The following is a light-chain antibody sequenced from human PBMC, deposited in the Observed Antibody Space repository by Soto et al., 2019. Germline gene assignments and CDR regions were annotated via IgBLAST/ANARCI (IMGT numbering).Light chain of an antibody. CDR3: QQYGSSPRIT. V-gene: IGKV3-20*01. Sequence: EIVMTQSPASLSLSPGERASLACRANESGSTNLAWYQQKAGQAPRLLIYGASSRATGIPDRFSGSGSGTDFTLTISRLEPEDFAVYYCQQYGSSPRITFGQGTKV. J-gene: IGKJ1*01. CDR2: GAS. CDR1: ESGSTN.